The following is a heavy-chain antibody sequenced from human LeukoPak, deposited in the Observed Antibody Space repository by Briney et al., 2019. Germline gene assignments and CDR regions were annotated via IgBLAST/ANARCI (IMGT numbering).Heavy chain of an antibody. CDR1: GITFSIAW. CDR2: IKSKTDGVTT. D-gene: IGHD2-2*01. J-gene: IGHJ4*02. Sequence: GGSLRLSCAASGITFSIAWMNWVRQAPGKGLEWVGRIKSKTDGVTTDYAAPVKGRFTISRDDSKNTVYLQMNSLKTEDTAVYCCTTVVEAAIRVTPGTTNSFDYWGQGTLVTVSS. V-gene: IGHV3-15*01. CDR3: TTVVEAAIRVTPGTTNSFDY.